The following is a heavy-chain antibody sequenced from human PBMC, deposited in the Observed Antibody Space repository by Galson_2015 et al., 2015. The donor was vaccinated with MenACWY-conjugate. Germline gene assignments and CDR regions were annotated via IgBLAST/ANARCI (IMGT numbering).Heavy chain of an antibody. CDR3: AQELRRYYDFWSGYYPDP. J-gene: IGHJ5*02. Sequence: SLRLSCAASGFTFSSYPMSWVRQAPGKGLEWVSTIRGSGTSTYYADSVKGRFTISRDNSKNTLYLQMNSLSADDTAVYYCAQELRRYYDFWSGYYPDPWGQGTLVTVSS. CDR2: IRGSGTST. CDR1: GFTFSSYP. D-gene: IGHD3-3*01. V-gene: IGHV3-23*01.